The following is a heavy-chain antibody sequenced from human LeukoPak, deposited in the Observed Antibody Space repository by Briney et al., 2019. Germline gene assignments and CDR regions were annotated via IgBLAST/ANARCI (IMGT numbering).Heavy chain of an antibody. J-gene: IGHJ4*02. V-gene: IGHV4-59*08. D-gene: IGHD3-22*01. CDR2: IYYSGST. CDR1: GGSISSYY. Sequence: SETLSLTCTVSGGSISSYYWSWIRQPPGKGLEWIGYIYYSGSTNYNPSLKSRVTISVDTSKNQFSLKLSSVTAADTAVYYCARGGEYYYDSSGYYPFDYWGQGTLVTVSS. CDR3: ARGGEYYYDSSGYYPFDY.